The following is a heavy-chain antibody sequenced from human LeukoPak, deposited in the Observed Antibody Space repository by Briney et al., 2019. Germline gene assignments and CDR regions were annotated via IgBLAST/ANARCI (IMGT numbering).Heavy chain of an antibody. CDR1: GFTFSDYY. CDR2: ISSSGSTI. J-gene: IGHJ4*02. Sequence: GGSLRLSCAASGFTFSDYYMSWIRQAPGKGLEWVSYISSSGSTIYYADSVKGRFTISRDNAKNSLYLQMNSLRAEDTAVYYCARAEKVVSSYYYDSSGYYWGQGTLVTVSS. D-gene: IGHD3-22*01. CDR3: ARAEKVVSSYYYDSSGYY. V-gene: IGHV3-11*04.